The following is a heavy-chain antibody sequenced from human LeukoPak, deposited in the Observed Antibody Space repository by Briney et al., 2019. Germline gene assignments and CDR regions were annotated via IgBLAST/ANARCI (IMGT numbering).Heavy chain of an antibody. Sequence: GGSLRLSCAASGFTFSSYGMHWVRQAPGKGLEWVAVISYDGSNKYYADSVKGRFTISRDNSKNTLYLQMNSLRAEDTAVYYCAKDQGNNYYGSGRDGMDVWGQGTTVTVSS. D-gene: IGHD3-10*01. CDR1: GFTFSSYG. CDR3: AKDQGNNYYGSGRDGMDV. V-gene: IGHV3-30*18. J-gene: IGHJ6*02. CDR2: ISYDGSNK.